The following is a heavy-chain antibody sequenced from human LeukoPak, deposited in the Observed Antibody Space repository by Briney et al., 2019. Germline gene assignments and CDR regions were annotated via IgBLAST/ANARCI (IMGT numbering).Heavy chain of an antibody. V-gene: IGHV3-20*01. CDR2: INWNGGST. J-gene: IGHJ4*02. CDR3: ARGGGYGSGSHYYFDY. D-gene: IGHD3-10*01. CDR1: GFTFDDYG. Sequence: PGGSLRLSCAASGFTFDDYGMSWVRQAPGKGLEWVSGINWNGGSTGYADSVKGRFTISRDNAKNSLYLQMNSLRAEDTALYHCARGGGYGSGSHYYFDYWGQGTLVTVSS.